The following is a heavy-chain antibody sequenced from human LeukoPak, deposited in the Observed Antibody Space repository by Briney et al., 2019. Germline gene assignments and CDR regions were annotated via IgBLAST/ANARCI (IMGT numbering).Heavy chain of an antibody. D-gene: IGHD3-3*01. CDR1: GFAFSSYS. V-gene: IGHV3-21*01. CDR2: ISSSSSYI. Sequence: GGSLRLSCAASGFAFSSYSMNWVRQAPGKGREWVSSISSSSSYIYYADSVKGRFTISRDNAKNSLYLQMNSLRAEDTAVYYWAREGDFWSGYYFDYWGQGTLVTVSS. J-gene: IGHJ4*02. CDR3: AREGDFWSGYYFDY.